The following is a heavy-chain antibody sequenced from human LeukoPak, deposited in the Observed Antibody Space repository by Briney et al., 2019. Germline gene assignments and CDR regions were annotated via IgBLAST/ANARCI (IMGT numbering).Heavy chain of an antibody. CDR3: AREAYDSSGYYPIFDY. V-gene: IGHV4-4*07. Sequence: SETLSLTCTVSGGSISSYYWSWIRQPAGKGLEWIGRIYTSGSTNYNPSLKSRVTMSVDTSKNQFSLKLSSVTAADTAVYYCAREAYDSSGYYPIFDYWAQGTLVTVSS. D-gene: IGHD3-22*01. J-gene: IGHJ4*02. CDR1: GGSISSYY. CDR2: IYTSGST.